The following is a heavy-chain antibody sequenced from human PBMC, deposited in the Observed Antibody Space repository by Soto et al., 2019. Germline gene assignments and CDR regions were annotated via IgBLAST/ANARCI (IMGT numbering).Heavy chain of an antibody. Sequence: QVYLVQSGAEVKKPGASVKVSCKTSGYTFTSYGISWVRQAPGQGLEWMGWISTYNTNIYYAQTLQGRVTLTTETSTSTVYMELRTLRSDDTAIYYCARDDYYYGMEVWGPGTTVTVSS. CDR3: ARDDYYYGMEV. CDR1: GYTFTSYG. J-gene: IGHJ6*02. CDR2: ISTYNTNI. V-gene: IGHV1-18*01.